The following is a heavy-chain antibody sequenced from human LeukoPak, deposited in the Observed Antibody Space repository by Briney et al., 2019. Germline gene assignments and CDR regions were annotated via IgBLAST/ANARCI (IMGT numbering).Heavy chain of an antibody. CDR2: IDTNGRTT. CDR1: SFTFSGYW. J-gene: IGHJ4*02. D-gene: IGHD6-13*01. V-gene: IGHV3-74*01. CDR3: ARDLAGADDY. Sequence: PGGSLRLSCAASSFTFSGYWFHWVRQAPGKGLDWVSRIDTNGRTTDYADSVKGRFTISRDNAKNTLFLEMNSLRAEDTAIYYCARDLAGADDYWGQGTLVTVSS.